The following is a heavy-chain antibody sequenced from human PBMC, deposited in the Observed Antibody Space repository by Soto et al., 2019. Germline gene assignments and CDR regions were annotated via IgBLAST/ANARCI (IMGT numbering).Heavy chain of an antibody. D-gene: IGHD2-15*01. CDR2: IYYSGST. Sequence: PSETLSLTCTVSGGSISSGAYCCSCIRQPPWNGLELIGYIYYSGSTYYNPSLKSRVTISVDTSKNQFSLKLSSVTAADTAVYYCARGPQIGVVVVAARNPGENSLDYWGQGTLVTVSS. V-gene: IGHV4-30-4*01. J-gene: IGHJ4*02. CDR1: GGSISSGAYC. CDR3: ARGPQIGVVVVAARNPGENSLDY.